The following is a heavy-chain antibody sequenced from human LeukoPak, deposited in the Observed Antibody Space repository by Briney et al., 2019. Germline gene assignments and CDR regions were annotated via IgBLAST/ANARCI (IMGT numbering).Heavy chain of an antibody. J-gene: IGHJ4*02. CDR3: ARAAAGVVRGIDY. Sequence: SETLSLTCTVSGGSISSYYWSWIRQPPGKGLEWIGYIYYSGSTNYNPSLKSRVTISVDTSKNQFSLKLSSVTSADTAVYYCARAAAGVVRGIDYWGQGTLVTVSS. V-gene: IGHV4-59*01. D-gene: IGHD6-13*01. CDR2: IYYSGST. CDR1: GGSISSYY.